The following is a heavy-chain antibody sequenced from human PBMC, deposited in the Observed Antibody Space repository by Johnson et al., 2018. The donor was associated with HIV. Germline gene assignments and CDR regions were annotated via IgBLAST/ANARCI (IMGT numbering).Heavy chain of an antibody. CDR3: ARDQAAGGFELWVDAFDI. CDR1: GFTFSSYA. CDR2: ISYDGSNK. V-gene: IGHV3-30-3*01. D-gene: IGHD3-16*01. Sequence: QVQLVESGGGVVQPGGSLRLSCAASGFTFSSYAMHWVRQAPGKGLEWVAVISYDGSNKYYADSVKGRFTISRDNSKNTLYLQMNSLRAEDTALYYCARDQAAGGFELWVDAFDIWGQGTMVTVSS. J-gene: IGHJ3*02.